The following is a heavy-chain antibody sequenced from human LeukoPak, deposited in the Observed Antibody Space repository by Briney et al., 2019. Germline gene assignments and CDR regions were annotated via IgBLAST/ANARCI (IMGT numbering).Heavy chain of an antibody. V-gene: IGHV1-69*02. CDR2: IIPILGIA. J-gene: IGHJ4*02. CDR1: GGTFSSYT. CDR3: ARSIAVAAPFDY. Sequence: SVKVSCKASGGTFSSYTISWVRQAPGQGLERMGRIIPILGIANYAQKFQGRVTITADKSTSTAYMELSSLRSEDTAVYYCARSIAVAAPFDYWGQGTLVTVSS. D-gene: IGHD6-19*01.